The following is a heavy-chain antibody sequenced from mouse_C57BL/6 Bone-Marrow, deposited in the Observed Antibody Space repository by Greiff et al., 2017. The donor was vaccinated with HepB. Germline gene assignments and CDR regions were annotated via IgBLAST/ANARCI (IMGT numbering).Heavy chain of an antibody. D-gene: IGHD1-1*01. V-gene: IGHV10-1*01. Sequence: VQLVESGGGLVQPKGSLKLSCAASGFSFNTYAMNWVRQAPGKGLEWVARIRSKSNNYATYYADSVKDRFTISRDDSESMLYLQMNTLKTEDTAMYYCVRHGITTVVSDWYFDVWGTGTTVTVSS. J-gene: IGHJ1*03. CDR1: GFSFNTYA. CDR3: VRHGITTVVSDWYFDV. CDR2: IRSKSNNYAT.